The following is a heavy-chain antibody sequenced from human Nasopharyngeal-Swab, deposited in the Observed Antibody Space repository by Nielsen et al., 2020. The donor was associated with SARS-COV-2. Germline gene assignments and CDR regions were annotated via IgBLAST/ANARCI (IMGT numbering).Heavy chain of an antibody. Sequence: GESLKISCAASGFSFSTYGMHWVRQSPVKGLEWLTNRWYDGSNKYYADSVKGRFTVSRDNSKNTLFLEMDSLRAEDTAVYYCARGSSVHAFDVWGQGTEVTVSS. D-gene: IGHD3-10*01. J-gene: IGHJ3*01. CDR1: GFSFSTYG. V-gene: IGHV3-33*01. CDR3: ARGSSVHAFDV. CDR2: RWYDGSNK.